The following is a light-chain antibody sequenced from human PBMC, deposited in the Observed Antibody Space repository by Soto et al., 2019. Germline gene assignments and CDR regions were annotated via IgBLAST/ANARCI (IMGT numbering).Light chain of an antibody. CDR3: NSYTSSSTWV. V-gene: IGLV2-14*01. CDR2: DVS. Sequence: QSALTQPASVSGSPGQSITISCTGTSSDVGSYNYVSWYQQHPGKAPKLMIYDVSNRPSGVSNRFSGSESGNTASLTISGLQAEDEADYYCNSYTSSSTWVFGGGTQLTVL. J-gene: IGLJ3*02. CDR1: SSDVGSYNY.